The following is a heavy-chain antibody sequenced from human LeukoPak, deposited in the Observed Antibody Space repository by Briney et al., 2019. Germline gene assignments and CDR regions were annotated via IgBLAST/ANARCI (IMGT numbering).Heavy chain of an antibody. CDR3: ASLKNSGWGNAFHF. V-gene: IGHV3-21*01. CDR2: ISSSSSYI. CDR1: GFTFSPYS. J-gene: IGHJ3*01. Sequence: GGSLRLSCAASGFTFSPYSMNWVRQAPGKGLEWVSFISSSSSYIYYADSVKGRFTISRDNAKNSLYLQMNSLRAEDTAVYYCASLKNSGWGNAFHFWGQGTMVTVSS. D-gene: IGHD6-19*01.